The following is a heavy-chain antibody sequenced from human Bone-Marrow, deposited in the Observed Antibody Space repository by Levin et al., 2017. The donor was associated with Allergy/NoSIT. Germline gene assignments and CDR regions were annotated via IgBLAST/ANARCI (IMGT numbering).Heavy chain of an antibody. CDR3: ARGLSPDRFPNWFDP. CDR1: GYSFSRND. J-gene: IGHJ5*02. CDR2: VSPSSGNT. Sequence: PGESLKISCKASGYSFSRNDINWVRQAPGQGLEWMGWVSPSSGNTGYAQKFQGRVIMTRNISINTVYMELSSLTSEDTAIYYCARGLSPDRFPNWFDPWGQGTLVTVSS. V-gene: IGHV1-8*01. D-gene: IGHD3-3*01.